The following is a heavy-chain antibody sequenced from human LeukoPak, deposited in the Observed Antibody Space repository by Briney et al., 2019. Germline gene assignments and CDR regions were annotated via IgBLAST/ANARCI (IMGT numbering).Heavy chain of an antibody. Sequence: PGGSLRLSRAASGFTVSSNYMSWVRQAPGKGLEWVSVIYSGGSTYYADSVKGRFTISRDNSKNTLYLQMNSLRAEDTAVYYCARDLAAAGVDYWGQGTLVTVSS. J-gene: IGHJ4*02. V-gene: IGHV3-53*01. CDR2: IYSGGST. CDR3: ARDLAAAGVDY. CDR1: GFTVSSNY. D-gene: IGHD6-13*01.